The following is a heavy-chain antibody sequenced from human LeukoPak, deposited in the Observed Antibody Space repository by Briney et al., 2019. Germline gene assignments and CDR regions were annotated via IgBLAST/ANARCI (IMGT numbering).Heavy chain of an antibody. CDR1: GFTFSSYG. CDR2: ISYDGSNK. V-gene: IGHV3-30*03. J-gene: IGHJ3*02. CDR3: ARTAGYSSIVFDI. D-gene: IGHD2-2*01. Sequence: GRSLRLSCAASGFTFSSYGMHWVRQAPGKGLEWVAVISYDGSNKYYADSVKGRFTISRDNSKNTLYLQMSSLRAEDTAVYNCARTAGYSSIVFDIWGQGTMVTVSS.